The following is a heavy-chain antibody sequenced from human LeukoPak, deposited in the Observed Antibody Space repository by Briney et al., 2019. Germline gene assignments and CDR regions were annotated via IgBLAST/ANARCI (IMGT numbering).Heavy chain of an antibody. Sequence: SVKVSCKASGGTFSSYAISWVRQAPGHGLEWMGGIIPIFGTANYAQKFQGRVTITADKSTSTAYMELSSLRSEDTAVYYCARNGYGGSADFDYWGQGTLVTVPS. V-gene: IGHV1-69*06. CDR1: GGTFSSYA. CDR2: IIPIFGTA. D-gene: IGHD4-23*01. CDR3: ARNGYGGSADFDY. J-gene: IGHJ4*02.